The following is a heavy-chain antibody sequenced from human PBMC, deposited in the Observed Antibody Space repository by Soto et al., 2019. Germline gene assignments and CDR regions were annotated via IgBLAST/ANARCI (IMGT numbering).Heavy chain of an antibody. J-gene: IGHJ4*02. CDR2: INAGNGNT. D-gene: IGHD2-21*01. V-gene: IGHV1-3*01. CDR3: ARDPILQRHPFDY. Sequence: QVQLVQSGAEVKKPGASVKVSCKASGYTFTSYAMHWVRQAPGQRLEWMGWINAGNGNTKYSQKFQGRGTITRDTYASTAYMELSRLRSEATAVYYCARDPILQRHPFDYCGQGPLVTVSS. CDR1: GYTFTSYA.